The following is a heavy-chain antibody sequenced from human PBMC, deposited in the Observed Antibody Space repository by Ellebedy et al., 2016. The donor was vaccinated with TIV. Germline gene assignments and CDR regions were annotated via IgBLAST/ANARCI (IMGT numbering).Heavy chain of an antibody. CDR3: ASAARGSCAYESF. Sequence: GESLKISCAASGFTFSRFWMAWVRQAPGKGLEWVATINHGGSETSYVDYVKGRFTISRDNSKNSLYLQMNSLRAEDTALYYCASAARGSCAYESFWGQGTLVTVSS. D-gene: IGHD5-12*01. CDR2: INHGGSET. J-gene: IGHJ4*02. V-gene: IGHV3-7*01. CDR1: GFTFSRFW.